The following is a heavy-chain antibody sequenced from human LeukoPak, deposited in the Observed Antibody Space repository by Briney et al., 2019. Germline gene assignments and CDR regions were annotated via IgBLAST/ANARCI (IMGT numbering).Heavy chain of an antibody. V-gene: IGHV3-53*01. Sequence: PGGSLRLSCAASGFTFSSNYMSWVRQAPGKGLEWVSVLYSDGTTYYADSVKGRFTISRGNSKNTLYLQMKNLRAEDTAVYYCARAAYDSNGFTANHDYWGQGTLVTVSS. D-gene: IGHD3-22*01. J-gene: IGHJ4*02. CDR3: ARAAYDSNGFTANHDY. CDR1: GFTFSSNY. CDR2: LYSDGTT.